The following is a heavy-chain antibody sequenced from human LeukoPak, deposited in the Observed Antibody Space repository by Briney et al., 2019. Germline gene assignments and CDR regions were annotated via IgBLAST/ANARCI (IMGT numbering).Heavy chain of an antibody. V-gene: IGHV1-46*01. CDR1: GYTFTSYY. CDR2: INPSGGST. Sequence: ASVKVSCKASGYTFTSYYMHWVRQAPGQGLEWMGIINPSGGSTSYAQKFQGRVTMTRDTSTGTVYMELSSLRSEDTAVYYCARVDVRTAFDIWGQGTMVTVSS. J-gene: IGHJ3*02. CDR3: ARVDVRTAFDI.